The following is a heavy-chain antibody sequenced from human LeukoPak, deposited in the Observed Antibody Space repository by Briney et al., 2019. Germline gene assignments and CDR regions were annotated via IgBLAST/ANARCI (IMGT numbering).Heavy chain of an antibody. D-gene: IGHD5-18*01. CDR1: GGSFSVYY. J-gene: IGHJ5*02. CDR3: ARAAGGIQLWNNWFDP. V-gene: IGHV4-34*01. CDR2: INHSGST. Sequence: SETLSLTCAVYGGSFSVYYWSWIRHPPGRGLEWIGEINHSGSTNYNPSLESRVTISVDTSKNQFSLKLSSVTAADTAVYYCARAAGGIQLWNNWFDPWGQGTLVTVSS.